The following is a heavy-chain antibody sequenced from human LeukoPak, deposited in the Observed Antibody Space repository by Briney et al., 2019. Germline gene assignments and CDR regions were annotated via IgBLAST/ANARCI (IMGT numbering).Heavy chain of an antibody. D-gene: IGHD5-18*01. Sequence: GGSLRLSCAASGFTFSTYGVPWVCQAPGKGLEWVAVISNDGTIKYYADSVKGRLTVSRDNSKNTVYLQMNSLRVEDTAVYYCVREWSGYSFDYWGQGALVAVSS. J-gene: IGHJ4*02. CDR3: VREWSGYSFDY. CDR2: ISNDGTIK. CDR1: GFTFSTYG. V-gene: IGHV3-30*03.